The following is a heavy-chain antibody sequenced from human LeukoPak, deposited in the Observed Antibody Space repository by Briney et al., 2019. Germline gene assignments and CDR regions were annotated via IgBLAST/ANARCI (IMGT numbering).Heavy chain of an antibody. D-gene: IGHD5-18*01. Sequence: ASVKVSCKASGYTFTSYYMHWVRQAPGQGLEWMGIINPSGGSTSYAQKFQGRVTMTRDMSTSTVYMELSSLRSEDTAVYYCARDKPDLDCGYSYGRQHYYMDVWGKGTTVTVSS. J-gene: IGHJ6*03. CDR3: ARDKPDLDCGYSYGRQHYYMDV. CDR1: GYTFTSYY. CDR2: INPSGGST. V-gene: IGHV1-46*01.